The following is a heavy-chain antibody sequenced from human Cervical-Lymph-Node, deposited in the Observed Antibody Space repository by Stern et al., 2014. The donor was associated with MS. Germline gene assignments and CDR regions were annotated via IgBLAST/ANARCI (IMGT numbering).Heavy chain of an antibody. D-gene: IGHD2-2*01. CDR2: IYYSGST. CDR3: ARLRPLYQVASYYYHAMDV. V-gene: IGHV4-59*01. Sequence: QLQLQESGPGLVKPSETLSLTCTVSGGSISGDYWSWIRQPPGKGLEWIGYIYYSGSTEYNPSLKRRVTISVDTSKNQFSLKMSSVTAADTAVYYCARLRPLYQVASYYYHAMDVWGQGTTVTVSS. J-gene: IGHJ6*02. CDR1: GGSISGDY.